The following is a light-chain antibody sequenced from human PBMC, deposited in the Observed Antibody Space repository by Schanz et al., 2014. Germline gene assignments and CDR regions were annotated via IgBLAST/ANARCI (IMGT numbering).Light chain of an antibody. CDR1: QSISNS. CDR3: QQRYQWPPLT. Sequence: EIVMTQSPATLSVSPGERATLSCRASQSISNSLAWYQQKPGQAPRLLIYDASNRAAGTPARFSGSGSGTDFTLTISGLEPEDFAVYYCQQRYQWPPLTFGGGTKVEI. J-gene: IGKJ4*01. CDR2: DAS. V-gene: IGKV3-11*01.